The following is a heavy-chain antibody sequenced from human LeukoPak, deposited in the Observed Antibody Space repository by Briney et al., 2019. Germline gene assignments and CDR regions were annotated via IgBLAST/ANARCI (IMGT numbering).Heavy chain of an antibody. D-gene: IGHD2-2*01. V-gene: IGHV4-34*01. Sequence: SETLSLTCAVYGGSFSGYYWSWIRQPPGKGLEWIGEINHSGSTNYNPALKRRVTISVDTVKNQFSLKLSSVTAADTAVYYCARVARSYCSSTSCPTRSLDYWGQGTLVTVSS. CDR2: INHSGST. J-gene: IGHJ4*02. CDR3: ARVARSYCSSTSCPTRSLDY. CDR1: GGSFSGYY.